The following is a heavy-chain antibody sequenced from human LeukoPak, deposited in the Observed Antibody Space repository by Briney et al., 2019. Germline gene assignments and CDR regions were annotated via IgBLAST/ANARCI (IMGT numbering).Heavy chain of an antibody. CDR3: AKNMISAGRGTFDI. D-gene: IGHD1-14*01. J-gene: IGHJ3*02. CDR1: GFTFDDFA. CDR2: ISWNSGAI. V-gene: IGHV3-9*03. Sequence: GGSLRLSCAASGFTFDDFAMHWVQQAPGKGLEWVSSISWNSGAIGYADSVKGRFTISRDNAKNSQYLQMNSLRAEDMALYYCAKNMISAGRGTFDIWGQGTMVTVSS.